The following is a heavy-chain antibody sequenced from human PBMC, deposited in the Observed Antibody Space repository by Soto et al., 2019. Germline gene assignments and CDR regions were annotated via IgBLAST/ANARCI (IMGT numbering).Heavy chain of an antibody. D-gene: IGHD2-15*01. Sequence: ASGKVSCKASGDTFTSYDINWVRQATGQGLEWMGWMNPNSGNTGYAQKFQGRVTMTRNTSISTAYMELSSLRSEDTAVYYCARGLGDIVVVVAAERQEFDYWGQGTLVTVSS. V-gene: IGHV1-8*01. CDR2: MNPNSGNT. J-gene: IGHJ4*02. CDR1: GDTFTSYD. CDR3: ARGLGDIVVVVAAERQEFDY.